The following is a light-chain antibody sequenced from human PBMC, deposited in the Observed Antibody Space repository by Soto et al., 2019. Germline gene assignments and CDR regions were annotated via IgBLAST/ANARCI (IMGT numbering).Light chain of an antibody. CDR1: QGIRND. CDR2: AAS. CDR3: LQDYNYPWT. V-gene: IGKV1-6*01. Sequence: AIQMTQSPSSLSASVGDRVTITCRASQGIRNDLGWYQQKPGKAPKLLIYAASSLQSGVPSRFSGSGSGTHFTLTISSLQLEDFDTYYCLQDYNYPWTFGQGTKVEIK. J-gene: IGKJ1*01.